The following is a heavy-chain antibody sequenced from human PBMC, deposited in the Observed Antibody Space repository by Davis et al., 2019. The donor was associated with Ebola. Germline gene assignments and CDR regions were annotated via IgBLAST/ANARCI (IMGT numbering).Heavy chain of an antibody. CDR3: AKDPSFDS. CDR1: GFIFSSFG. CDR2: IRYDGTDK. J-gene: IGHJ4*02. V-gene: IGHV3-30*02. Sequence: GGSLRLSCAPSGFIFSSFGMHWVRQAPGKGLEWVAFIRYDGTDKYYANSVKGRFTISRDNAKNTLYLQMNSLRVEDTAVYYCAKDPSFDSWGQGTLVTVSA.